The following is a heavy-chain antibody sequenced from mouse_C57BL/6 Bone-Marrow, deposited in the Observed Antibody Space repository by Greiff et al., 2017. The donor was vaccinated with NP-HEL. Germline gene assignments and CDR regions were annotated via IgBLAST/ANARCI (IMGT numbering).Heavy chain of an antibody. J-gene: IGHJ4*01. CDR2: INPNNGGT. CDR3: ARGGTVVPIYAMDY. CDR1: GYTFTDYY. D-gene: IGHD1-1*01. V-gene: IGHV1-26*01. Sequence: VQLQQSGPELVKPGASVKISCKASGYTFTDYYMNWVKQSHGKSLEWIGDINPNNGGTSYNQKFKGKATLTVDKSSSTAYMELRSLTSEDSAVYYCARGGTVVPIYAMDYWGQGTSVTVSS.